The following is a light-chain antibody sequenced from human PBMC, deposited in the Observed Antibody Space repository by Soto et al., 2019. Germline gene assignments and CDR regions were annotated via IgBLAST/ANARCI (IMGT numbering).Light chain of an antibody. CDR2: DVT. V-gene: IGLV2-14*03. CDR3: SSCTTSTPHWV. Sequence: QSALTQPASVSGSPGQSITISCTGTSSDVGGFNRVSWYQLRPGKAPELMICDVTNRPSGVSNRFSGSKSGNTASLTISGLQAEDEADYYCSSCTTSTPHWVFGTGTKLTVL. CDR1: SSDVGGFNR. J-gene: IGLJ1*01.